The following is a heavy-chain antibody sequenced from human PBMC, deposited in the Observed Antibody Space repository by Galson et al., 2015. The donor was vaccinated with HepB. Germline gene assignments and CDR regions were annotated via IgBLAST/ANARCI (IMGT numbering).Heavy chain of an antibody. V-gene: IGHV3-30*04. CDR1: GFTFSSYA. D-gene: IGHD6-13*01. CDR3: ARDPIAAADSRIGWFDP. CDR2: ISYDGSNK. J-gene: IGHJ5*02. Sequence: SLRLSCAASGFTFSSYALHWVRQAPGKGLEWVAVISYDGSNKYYADSVKGRFTISRDNSKNTLYLQMNSLRAEDTAVYYCARDPIAAADSRIGWFDPWGQGTLLPVSS.